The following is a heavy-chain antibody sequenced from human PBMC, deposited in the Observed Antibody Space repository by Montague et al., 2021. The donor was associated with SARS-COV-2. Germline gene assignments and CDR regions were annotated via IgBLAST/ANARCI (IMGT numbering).Heavy chain of an antibody. CDR2: FDHSGDT. J-gene: IGHJ4*02. Sequence: SETLSLTCSVSGGSISGHYWSWIRQPPGKGLEWIGNFDHSGDTKYNPSLKSRATISVDTSKNQFALRLHSVTAADTAVYYCARAQNICFIANCVNYFDPWGLGALVSVSS. D-gene: IGHD1-1*01. CDR1: GGSISGHY. CDR3: ARAQNICFIANCVNYFDP. V-gene: IGHV4-59*11.